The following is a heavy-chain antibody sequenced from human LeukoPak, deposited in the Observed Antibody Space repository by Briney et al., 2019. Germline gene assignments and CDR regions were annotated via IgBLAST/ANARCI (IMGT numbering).Heavy chain of an antibody. CDR3: AKEGTMRVGGFFGY. V-gene: IGHV3-30*18. CDR2: ISYEAKNK. CDR1: GFTFNSYG. D-gene: IGHD3-22*01. J-gene: IGHJ4*02. Sequence: GGSLRLSCAASGFTFNSYGMQWVRQAPGKGLEWVAVISYEAKNKYYADSVKGRFTISRDNSMNILYLQMDSLRAEDTAVYYCAKEGTMRVGGFFGYWGQGTLVTVSS.